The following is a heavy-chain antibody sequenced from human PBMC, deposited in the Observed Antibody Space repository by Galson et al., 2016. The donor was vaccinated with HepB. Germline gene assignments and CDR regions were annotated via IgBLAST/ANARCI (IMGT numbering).Heavy chain of an antibody. CDR2: VLSTGEK. Sequence: PALVKPPQTLTLTCTVSGFSLDNVRMGVSWIRQSPGKAPQWLAHVLSTGEKAYSSSLKSRVIVSTDTSNSQVVLTMTNMDPADTGTYYCARVGSRPSRPGSHRFYFHYAMDVWGQGTTVTVSS. J-gene: IGHJ6*02. D-gene: IGHD3-16*01. V-gene: IGHV2-26*01. CDR1: GFSLDNVRMG. CDR3: ARVGSRPSRPGSHRFYFHYAMDV.